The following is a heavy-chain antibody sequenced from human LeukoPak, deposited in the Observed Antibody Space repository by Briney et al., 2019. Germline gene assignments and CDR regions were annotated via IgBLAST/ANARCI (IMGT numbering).Heavy chain of an antibody. Sequence: PGGSLRLSCAASGFTFSSYSMNWVRQAPGKGLEWVSYISTGSSTIYYADSVKGRFTISRDNAENSLYLQMNNLRAEDTAVYYCARRDYTSGWDYWGQGTLVTVSS. V-gene: IGHV3-48*01. CDR3: ARRDYTSGWDY. J-gene: IGHJ4*02. D-gene: IGHD6-19*01. CDR2: ISTGSSTI. CDR1: GFTFSSYS.